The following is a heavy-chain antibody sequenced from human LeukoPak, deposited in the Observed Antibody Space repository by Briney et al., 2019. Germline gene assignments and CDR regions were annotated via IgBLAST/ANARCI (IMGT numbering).Heavy chain of an antibody. CDR3: ARGGRVVVPAAIKQQFDY. V-gene: IGHV4-34*01. CDR1: GGSFSGYY. D-gene: IGHD2-2*02. CDR2: INHSGST. J-gene: IGHJ4*02. Sequence: SETLSLTCAVYGGSFSGYYWSWIRQPPGKGLEWIGEINHSGSTNYSPSLKSQVTISVDTSKNQFSLKLSSVTAADTAVYYCARGGRVVVPAAIKQQFDYWGQGTLVTVSS.